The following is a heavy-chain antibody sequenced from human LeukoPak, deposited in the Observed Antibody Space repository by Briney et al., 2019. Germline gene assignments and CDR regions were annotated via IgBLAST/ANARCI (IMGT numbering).Heavy chain of an antibody. V-gene: IGHV3-21*01. CDR2: ISSSSSYI. J-gene: IGHJ6*03. CDR3: ARAQGRGSYWNYYYYYMDV. CDR1: GFTFSSYS. D-gene: IGHD1-26*01. Sequence: AGGSLRLSCAASGFTFSSYSMNWVRQAPGKGLEWVSSISSSSSYIYYADSVKGRFTISRDNAKNSLYLQMNSLRAEDTAVYYCARAQGRGSYWNYYYYYMDVWGKGTTVTVSS.